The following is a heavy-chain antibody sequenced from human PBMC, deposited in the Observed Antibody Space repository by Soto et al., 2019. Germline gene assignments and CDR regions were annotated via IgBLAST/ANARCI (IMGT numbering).Heavy chain of an antibody. V-gene: IGHV4-59*01. CDR2: IYYSGST. CDR3: ARYDYGDYEGAFDI. CDR1: GGSISSYY. Sequence: SETLSLTCTVSGGSISSYYLSWIRQPPGKGLEWIGYIYYSGSTNYNPSLKSRVTISVDTSKNQFSLKLSSVTAADTAVYYCARYDYGDYEGAFDIWGQGTMVTVSS. D-gene: IGHD4-17*01. J-gene: IGHJ3*02.